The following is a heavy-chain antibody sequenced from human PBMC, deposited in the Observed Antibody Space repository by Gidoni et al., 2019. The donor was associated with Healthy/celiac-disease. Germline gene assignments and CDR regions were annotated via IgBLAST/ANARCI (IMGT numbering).Heavy chain of an antibody. CDR3: ASPSSHCTNGVCYV. J-gene: IGHJ4*02. V-gene: IGHV1-69-2*01. D-gene: IGHD2-8*01. Sequence: EVQLVQSGAEVKKPGATVKISCKGSGYTFTDYYMHWVQQAPGKGLEWMGLVDPEDGETIYAEKFQGRVTITADTSTDTAYMELSSLRSEDTAVYYCASPSSHCTNGVCYVWGQGTLVTVSS. CDR2: VDPEDGET. CDR1: GYTFTDYY.